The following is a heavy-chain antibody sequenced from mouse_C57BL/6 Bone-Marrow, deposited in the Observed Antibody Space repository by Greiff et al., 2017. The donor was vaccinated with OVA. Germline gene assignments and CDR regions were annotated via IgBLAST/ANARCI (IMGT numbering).Heavy chain of an antibody. CDR1: GFTFSDAW. CDR2: IRNKANNHAT. J-gene: IGHJ2*01. CDR3: TRGLRRGYDFDY. Sequence: EVKVEESGGGLVQPGGSMKLSCAASGFTFSDAWMDWVRQSPEKGLEWVAEIRNKANNHATYYAESVKGRFTISRDDSTSSVYLQMNSLRAENTGIYYCTRGLRRGYDFDYWGQGTTLTVSS. V-gene: IGHV6-6*01. D-gene: IGHD2-4*01.